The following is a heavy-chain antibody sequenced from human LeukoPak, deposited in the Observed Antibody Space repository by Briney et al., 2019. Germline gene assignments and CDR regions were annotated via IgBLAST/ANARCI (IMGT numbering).Heavy chain of an antibody. J-gene: IGHJ6*03. Sequence: ASVKVSCKAPGYTFTSYYMHWVRQAPGQGLEWMGIINPSGGSTSYAQKFQGRVTMTRDTSTSTVYMELSSLRFEDTAVYYCARGPIVVVPAAIPYYYYYMDVWGKGTTVTVSS. CDR3: ARGPIVVVPAAIPYYYYYMDV. CDR1: GYTFTSYY. CDR2: INPSGGST. V-gene: IGHV1-46*03. D-gene: IGHD2-2*01.